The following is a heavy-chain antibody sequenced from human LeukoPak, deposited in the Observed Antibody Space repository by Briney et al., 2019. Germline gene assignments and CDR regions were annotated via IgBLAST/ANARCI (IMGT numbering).Heavy chain of an antibody. V-gene: IGHV3-30*02. CDR1: GFTFSSYG. J-gene: IGHJ4*02. CDR2: IRYDGSNK. D-gene: IGHD2-2*02. CDR3: ATSSGAYCSSTSCYSGYFDY. Sequence: GGSLRLSCAASGFTFSSYGMHWVRQAPGKGLEWVSFIRYDGSNKYYADSVKGRFTISRDNSKNTLYLQMNSLRAEDTAVYYCATSSGAYCSSTSCYSGYFDYWGQGTLVTVSS.